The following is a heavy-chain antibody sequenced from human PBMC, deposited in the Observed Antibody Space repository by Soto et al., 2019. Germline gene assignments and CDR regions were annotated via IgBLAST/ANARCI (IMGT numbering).Heavy chain of an antibody. D-gene: IGHD3-3*01. V-gene: IGHV4-39*01. CDR1: DSSLSSSTYY. Sequence: SETLSLTCSGSDSSLSSSTYYWGWIRQPPGKGLEWIGSIYYSGNSYYNPPLKSRVTISVDTSKNQLSLNLTSVTAADTAVYYCARGWDFWSGYYTGGFDYWGQGTPVTVSS. J-gene: IGHJ4*02. CDR3: ARGWDFWSGYYTGGFDY. CDR2: IYYSGNS.